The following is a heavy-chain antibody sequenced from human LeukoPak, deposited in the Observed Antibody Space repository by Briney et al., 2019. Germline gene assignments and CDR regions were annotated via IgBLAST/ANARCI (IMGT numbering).Heavy chain of an antibody. CDR2: IIPILGIA. CDR3: ASYTVMANYYFDY. J-gene: IGHJ4*02. D-gene: IGHD5-18*01. Sequence: SVKVSCKASGGTFSSYAISWVRQAPGQGLEWMGRIIPILGIANYAQKFQGRVTITADKSTSTAYMELSSLRSEDTAVYYCASYTVMANYYFDYWGQGTLVTVSS. CDR1: GGTFSSYA. V-gene: IGHV1-69*04.